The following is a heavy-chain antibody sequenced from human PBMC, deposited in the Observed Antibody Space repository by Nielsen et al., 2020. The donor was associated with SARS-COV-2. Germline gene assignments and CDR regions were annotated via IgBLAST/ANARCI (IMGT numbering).Heavy chain of an antibody. CDR1: GGSFSSSSYY. J-gene: IGHJ5*02. V-gene: IGHV4-39*07. Sequence: SETLSLTCTVSGGSFSSSSYYWGWIRQPPGKGLEWIGSIHYSGSTYYNPSLKSRVTISVDTSKNQFSLKLSSVTAADTAVYYCASIRYDFWSGNINWFDPWGQGTLVTVSS. D-gene: IGHD3-3*01. CDR2: IHYSGST. CDR3: ASIRYDFWSGNINWFDP.